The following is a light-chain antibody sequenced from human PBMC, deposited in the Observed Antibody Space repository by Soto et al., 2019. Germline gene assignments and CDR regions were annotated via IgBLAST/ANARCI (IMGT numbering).Light chain of an antibody. CDR1: RTINTY. V-gene: IGKV1-39*01. CDR3: QQTYSDIS. J-gene: IGKJ4*01. CDR2: GAS. Sequence: DVRMTQSPSSLSASVGDTITITSRASRTINTYLNWFQQKPGEPPRLLIYGASTLHDGVPLRFSGSGSGADFTLTISGLQPEDFASYHCQQTYSDISFGGGTKV.